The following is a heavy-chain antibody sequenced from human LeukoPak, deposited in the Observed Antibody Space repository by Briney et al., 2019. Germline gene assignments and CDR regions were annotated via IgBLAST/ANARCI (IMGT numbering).Heavy chain of an antibody. CDR3: AKGDTAMVNPLDY. J-gene: IGHJ4*02. D-gene: IGHD5-18*01. Sequence: GGSLRLSCAASGFTFGSYAMSWVRQAPGKGLEWVSAISGSGGSTYYADSVKSRFTISRDNSENTLYPQMNSLRAEDTAVYYCAKGDTAMVNPLDYWGQGTLVTVSS. V-gene: IGHV3-23*01. CDR2: ISGSGGST. CDR1: GFTFGSYA.